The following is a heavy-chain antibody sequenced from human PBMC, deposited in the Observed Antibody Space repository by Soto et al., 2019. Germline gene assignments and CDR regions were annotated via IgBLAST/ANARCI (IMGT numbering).Heavy chain of an antibody. J-gene: IGHJ6*02. V-gene: IGHV4-38-2*01. CDR3: ARTRRGSVLYAMDV. CDR1: AHSISSDYY. Sequence: PSETLSLTCAVSAHSISSDYYWGWIRQPPGKGLEWIASIYHSGSTYFNPSLKSRVTVSVDTSKNQFSLRLSSVTAADTALYYCARTRRGSVLYAMDVWGQGTTVTVSS. D-gene: IGHD1-1*01. CDR2: IYHSGST.